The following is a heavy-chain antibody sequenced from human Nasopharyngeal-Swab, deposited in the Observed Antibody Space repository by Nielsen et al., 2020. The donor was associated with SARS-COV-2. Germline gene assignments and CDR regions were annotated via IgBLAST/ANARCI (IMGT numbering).Heavy chain of an antibody. CDR1: GFTFSDYY. D-gene: IGHD4-23*01. J-gene: IGHJ6*02. Sequence: GGSLRLSCAASGFTFSDYYMSWIRQAPGKGLEWLSYISSSGRTIYYVDSVKGRFTISRDDAKKSLYLQMNSLRAEDTAVYYCARDRHGDDSRNYYYGMDVWGQGTTVSVSS. CDR3: ARDRHGDDSRNYYYGMDV. CDR2: ISSSGRTI. V-gene: IGHV3-11*01.